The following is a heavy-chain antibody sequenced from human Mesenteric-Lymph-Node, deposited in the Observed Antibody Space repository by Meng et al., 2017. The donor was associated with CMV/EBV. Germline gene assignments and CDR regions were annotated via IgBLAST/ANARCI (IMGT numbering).Heavy chain of an antibody. CDR2: ISPGSTTI. Sequence: GESLKISCAASGFTFSDYYMSWIRQAPGKGLEWLSYISPGSTTINYADSVKGRFTISRDNTKNSLHLQMNSLRAEDTAVYYCARAMEEGDYWGQGTLVTVSS. D-gene: IGHD3-10*01. CDR3: ARAMEEGDY. V-gene: IGHV3-11*01. CDR1: GFTFSDYY. J-gene: IGHJ4*02.